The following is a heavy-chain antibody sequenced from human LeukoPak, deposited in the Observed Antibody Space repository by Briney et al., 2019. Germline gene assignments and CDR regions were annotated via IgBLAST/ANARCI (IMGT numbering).Heavy chain of an antibody. CDR1: GYTFTSYG. CDR3: ARDVRTAVTTGY. Sequence: GASVKVSCKASGYTFTSYGISWVRQAPGHGLEWMRWISAYNGNTNYAQKLQGRVTMATDTSTSTAYMELRSLRSDDTAVYYCARDVRTAVTTGYWGQGTLVTVSS. J-gene: IGHJ4*02. D-gene: IGHD4-17*01. CDR2: ISAYNGNT. V-gene: IGHV1-18*01.